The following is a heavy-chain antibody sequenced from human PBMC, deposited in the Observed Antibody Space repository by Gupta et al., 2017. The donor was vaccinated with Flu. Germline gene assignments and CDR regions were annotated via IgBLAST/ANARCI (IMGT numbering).Heavy chain of an antibody. V-gene: IGHV1-2*06. Sequence: QVQLVQSGADVKEPGASVKVSCKASGYTFTAYYIHWVRQAPGQGLEWVGRINPHSGGTNYEQKFQGRVTMTMDTSISTAYMDLSRLRSDDTAVYYCAREKYCSSASCYRWFDPWGQGTLVTVSS. J-gene: IGHJ5*02. CDR3: AREKYCSSASCYRWFDP. CDR2: INPHSGGT. D-gene: IGHD2-2*02. CDR1: GYTFTAYY.